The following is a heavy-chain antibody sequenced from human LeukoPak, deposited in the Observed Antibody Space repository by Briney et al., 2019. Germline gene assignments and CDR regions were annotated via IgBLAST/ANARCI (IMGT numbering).Heavy chain of an antibody. CDR2: IRSKANSYAT. CDR3: AKDNGITMIVVVTAPDY. V-gene: IGHV3-73*01. J-gene: IGHJ4*02. CDR1: GFTFSGSA. Sequence: QTGGSLRLSCAASGFTFSGSAMHWVRQASGKGLEWVGRIRSKANSYATAYAASVKGRFTISRDDSKNTAYLQMNSLKTEDTAVYYCAKDNGITMIVVVTAPDYWGQGTLVTVSS. D-gene: IGHD3-22*01.